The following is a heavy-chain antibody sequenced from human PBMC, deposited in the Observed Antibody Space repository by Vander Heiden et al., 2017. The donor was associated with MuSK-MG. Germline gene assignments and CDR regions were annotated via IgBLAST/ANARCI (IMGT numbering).Heavy chain of an antibody. D-gene: IGHD1-7*01. CDR1: EFTFSNAW. Sequence: EVHLVESGGGLVKPGGSLRLPCAASEFTFSNAWMSWVRQAAGKGLEWVGRIKSKTDGGTTDYAAPVKGRFTISRDDSKDTLYLQMNSLKTEDTAVYYCTTPPEELRDYWGHGPLVTLSS. J-gene: IGHJ4*01. CDR3: TTPPEELRDY. V-gene: IGHV3-15*01. CDR2: IKSKTDGGTT.